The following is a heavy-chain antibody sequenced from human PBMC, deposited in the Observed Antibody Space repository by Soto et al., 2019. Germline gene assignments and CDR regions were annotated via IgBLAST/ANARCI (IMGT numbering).Heavy chain of an antibody. J-gene: IGHJ4*02. Sequence: PGGSLRLSCAASGFTFRWFGMNWVRQAPGKGLEWVARISNDGSNEYYVDPVKGRFTISRDNAKRSLYLQMNSLRAEDTAVYYCARDFYGGYTYGPGDYWGQGALVTVSS. CDR2: ISNDGSNE. V-gene: IGHV3-30*03. D-gene: IGHD5-18*01. CDR1: GFTFRWFG. CDR3: ARDFYGGYTYGPGDY.